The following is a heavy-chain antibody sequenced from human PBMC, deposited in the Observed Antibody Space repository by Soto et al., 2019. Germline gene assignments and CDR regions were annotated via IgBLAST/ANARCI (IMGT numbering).Heavy chain of an antibody. CDR2: ICHSGNT. V-gene: IGHV4-30-2*01. D-gene: IGHD3-10*01. CDR1: GGSITIGGYC. CDR3: ARVWFGESSWFDP. J-gene: IGHJ5*02. Sequence: QLQLQESGSGLVKPSQTLSLTCTVSGGSITIGGYCWSWIRQPPGQGLEWIGYICHSGNTYYNPCLKSRVTTSLDRSKKQFSLNLSSVTAADTAVYYCARVWFGESSWFDPWGQGTLVTVSS.